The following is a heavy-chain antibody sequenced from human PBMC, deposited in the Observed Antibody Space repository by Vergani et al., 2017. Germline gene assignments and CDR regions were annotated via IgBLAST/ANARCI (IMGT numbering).Heavy chain of an antibody. CDR1: GSTFSSYG. V-gene: IGHV3-30*02. J-gene: IGHJ5*02. CDR3: AKERYGDYALVFDP. D-gene: IGHD4-17*01. Sequence: QVQLVESGRGVVQPGGSLRLSCAASGSTFSSYGMHWVRQAPGKGLEWVAFIRYDGSNKYYADSVKGRFTISRDNSKNTLYLQMNSLRAEDTAVYYCAKERYGDYALVFDPWGQGTLVTVSS. CDR2: IRYDGSNK.